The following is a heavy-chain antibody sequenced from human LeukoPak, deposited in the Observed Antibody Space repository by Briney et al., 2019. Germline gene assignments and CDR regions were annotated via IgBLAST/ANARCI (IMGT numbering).Heavy chain of an antibody. V-gene: IGHV3-23*01. CDR1: GFTFSSYS. CDR3: ARNYHDSRGYYHFDS. D-gene: IGHD3-22*01. Sequence: GGSLRLSCAASGFTFSSYSMNWVRQAPGKGLEWVSGISTSGDTAYYADSVKGRFTISRDNSKNTVYLEMNYLRADDTALFYCARNYHDSRGYYHFDSWGQGTLVTVSS. CDR2: ISTSGDTA. J-gene: IGHJ4*02.